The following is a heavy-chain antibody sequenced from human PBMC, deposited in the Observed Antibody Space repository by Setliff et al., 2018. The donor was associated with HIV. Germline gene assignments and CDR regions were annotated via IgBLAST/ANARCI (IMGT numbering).Heavy chain of an antibody. CDR2: IYYSGST. J-gene: IGHJ6*03. CDR3: ASLDGSESPYIYYYYMDV. CDR1: GASIGRRSDC. V-gene: IGHV4-39*01. D-gene: IGHD3-10*01. Sequence: PSETLSLTCTVSGASIGRRSDCWGWIRQPPGKGLEWIGSIYYSGSTYYKPSLKSRVTISVDTSKNQFSLKLSSVTAADTAVYYCASLDGSESPYIYYYYMDVWGEGTTVTVSS.